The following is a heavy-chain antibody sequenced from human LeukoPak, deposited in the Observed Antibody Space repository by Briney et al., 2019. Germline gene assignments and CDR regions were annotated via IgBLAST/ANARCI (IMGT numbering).Heavy chain of an antibody. V-gene: IGHV3-21*01. Sequence: GGSLRLSCVASGFTFSSYSMNWVRQAPGKGLEWVSSISSSSSYIYHADSLKGRFTISRDNAKNSLYLQMNSLRAEDTAVYYCAELGITMIGGVWGKGTTVTISS. CDR2: ISSSSSYI. J-gene: IGHJ6*04. CDR1: GFTFSSYS. D-gene: IGHD3-10*02. CDR3: AELGITMIGGV.